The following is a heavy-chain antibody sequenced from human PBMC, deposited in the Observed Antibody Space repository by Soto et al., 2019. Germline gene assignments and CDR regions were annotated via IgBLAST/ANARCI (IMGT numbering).Heavy chain of an antibody. V-gene: IGHV5-51*03. Sequence: PAESLKISCKGSGYSFTSYWIGSVRQMPGKGPEWMGIIYPGDSDTRYSPSFQGQVTISADKSISTAYLQWSSLKASDTPMYYCARRETCTNGVCSWFDPWGQGTLLTVAS. CDR2: IYPGDSDT. D-gene: IGHD2-8*01. CDR3: ARRETCTNGVCSWFDP. J-gene: IGHJ5*02. CDR1: GYSFTSYW.